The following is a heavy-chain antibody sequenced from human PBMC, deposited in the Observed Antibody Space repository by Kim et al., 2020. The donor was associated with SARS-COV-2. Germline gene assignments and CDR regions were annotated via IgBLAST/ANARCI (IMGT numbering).Heavy chain of an antibody. D-gene: IGHD6-13*01. V-gene: IGHV4-59*09. CDR3: AGGAAAQVYYYYGMDV. Sequence: SPKSRVTISVDTSKNQFSLKLSSVTAADTAVYYCAGGAAAQVYYYYGMDVWGQGTTVTVSS. J-gene: IGHJ6*02.